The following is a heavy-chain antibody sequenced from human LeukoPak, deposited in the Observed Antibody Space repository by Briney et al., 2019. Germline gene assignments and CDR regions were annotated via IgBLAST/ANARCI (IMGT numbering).Heavy chain of an antibody. J-gene: IGHJ5*02. CDR1: GFTFDDYG. CDR2: IHPDGSIT. D-gene: IGHD5-12*01. V-gene: IGHV3-74*03. Sequence: GGSLRLSCAASGFTFDDYGMSWVRQAPGTGLVWVSRIHPDGSITTYADSVKGRFAISRDNAKNTLYLQMNSLRAEDTAVYYCAPQQTYSPYNWFDPWGQGTLVTVSS. CDR3: APQQTYSPYNWFDP.